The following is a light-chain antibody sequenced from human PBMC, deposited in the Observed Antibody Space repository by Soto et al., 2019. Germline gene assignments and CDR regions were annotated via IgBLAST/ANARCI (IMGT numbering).Light chain of an antibody. CDR1: QSIGKH. V-gene: IGKV1-39*01. J-gene: IGKJ5*01. Sequence: DIQMTQSPSSLSASVGDRVTITCRASQSIGKHLNWYQHKPGKAPKFLIYAASNLQSGVPSRFSGSGSGTDFTLTVNSLQPEDFATYYCQQGYTSAITFGQGTRLEI. CDR2: AAS. CDR3: QQGYTSAIT.